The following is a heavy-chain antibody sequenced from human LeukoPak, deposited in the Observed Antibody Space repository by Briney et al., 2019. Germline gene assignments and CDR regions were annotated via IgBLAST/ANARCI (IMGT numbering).Heavy chain of an antibody. J-gene: IGHJ4*02. CDR2: ISSSGSTI. Sequence: PGGSLRLSCAASGFTFSSYEMNWVRQAPGKGLEWVSYISSSGSTIYYADSVKGRFTTSRDNAKNSLYLQMNSLRAEDTAVYYCARESRGGWLVAYYFDYWGQGTLVTVSS. CDR3: ARESRGGWLVAYYFDY. V-gene: IGHV3-48*03. CDR1: GFTFSSYE. D-gene: IGHD6-19*01.